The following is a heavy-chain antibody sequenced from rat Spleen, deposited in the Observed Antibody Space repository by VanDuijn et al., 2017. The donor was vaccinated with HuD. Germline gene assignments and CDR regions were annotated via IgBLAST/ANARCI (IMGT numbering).Heavy chain of an antibody. CDR2: ISPSGGST. Sequence: EVQLVESGGGLVQPGRSLKLSCAASGFTFSNYGMHWIRQAPTKGLEWVASISPSGGSTYYRDSVKGRFTISRDNAKSTLYLQMNSLHTEDTATYYCARDHYGRGNWFAYWGQGTLVTVSS. V-gene: IGHV5-19*01. D-gene: IGHD1-3*01. CDR1: GFTFSNYG. J-gene: IGHJ3*01. CDR3: ARDHYGRGNWFAY.